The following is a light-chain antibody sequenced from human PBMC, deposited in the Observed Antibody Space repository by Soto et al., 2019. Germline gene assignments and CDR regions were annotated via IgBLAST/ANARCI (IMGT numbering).Light chain of an antibody. CDR3: QRYGSSPRT. V-gene: IGKV3-20*01. Sequence: EIVLTQSPGTLSLSPGERATLSCRASQSVSSSYLAWYQQKPGPAPRLLIYGASSRATGIPDRFSGSGSGTDFTLTISRLEPEDFAVYYCQRYGSSPRTLGQGTKVEIK. CDR1: QSVSSSY. J-gene: IGKJ1*01. CDR2: GAS.